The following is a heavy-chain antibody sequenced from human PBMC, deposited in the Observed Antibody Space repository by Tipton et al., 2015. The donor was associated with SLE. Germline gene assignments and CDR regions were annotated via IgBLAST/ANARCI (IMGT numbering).Heavy chain of an antibody. Sequence: TLSLTCTVSGGSSGSGGYYWSWIRQHPGKGLEWIGYIYSSGSTYYNTSLKSRVTIALDTSKNQFSLKLSTVTAADTAVYYCARVWERGYLDYWGQGTLVTLSS. CDR3: ARVWERGYLDY. V-gene: IGHV4-30-4*08. D-gene: IGHD1-1*01. CDR2: IYSSGST. J-gene: IGHJ4*02. CDR1: GGSSGSGGYY.